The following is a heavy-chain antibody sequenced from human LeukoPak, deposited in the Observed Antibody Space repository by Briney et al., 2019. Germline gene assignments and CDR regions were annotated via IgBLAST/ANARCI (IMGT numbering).Heavy chain of an antibody. CDR2: ISGSGGST. CDR3: AKGNNYGGKAGRGAFDI. Sequence: QPGGSLRLSCAASGFTFSSYAMSWVRQAPGKGLEWVSAISGSGGSTYYADSVKGRFTISRDNSKNTLYLQMNSLRAEDTAVYYCAKGNNYGGKAGRGAFDIWGQGTMVTVSS. J-gene: IGHJ3*02. CDR1: GFTFSSYA. V-gene: IGHV3-23*01. D-gene: IGHD4-23*01.